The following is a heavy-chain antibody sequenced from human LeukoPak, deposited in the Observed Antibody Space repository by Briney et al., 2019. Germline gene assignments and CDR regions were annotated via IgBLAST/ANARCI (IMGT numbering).Heavy chain of an antibody. CDR3: ARHGAGQWLVYY. J-gene: IGHJ4*02. CDR1: GYSLTSYW. Sequence: GESLKISCKGSGYSLTSYWISWVRQMPGKGLEWMGRIDPSDSYTNYSPSFQGHVTISADKSISTAYLQWSSLKASDTAMYYCARHGAGQWLVYYWGQGTLVTVSS. CDR2: IDPSDSYT. V-gene: IGHV5-10-1*01. D-gene: IGHD6-19*01.